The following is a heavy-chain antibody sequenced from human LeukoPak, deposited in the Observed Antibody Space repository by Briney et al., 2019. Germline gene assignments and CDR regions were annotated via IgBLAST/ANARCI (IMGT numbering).Heavy chain of an antibody. CDR3: VKSGTWADFDS. D-gene: IGHD1-26*01. J-gene: IGHJ4*02. Sequence: GGSLRLSRAASGFTFSSYWMHWVRQAPGKGLVWVSRINSDGSSTSYADSVKGRFTISRDNAKNTLYLQMSSLRADDTAVYYCVKSGTWADFDSWGQGTLVTVSS. CDR1: GFTFSSYW. CDR2: INSDGSST. V-gene: IGHV3-74*01.